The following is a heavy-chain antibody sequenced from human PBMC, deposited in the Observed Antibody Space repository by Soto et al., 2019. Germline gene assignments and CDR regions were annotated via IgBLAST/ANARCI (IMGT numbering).Heavy chain of an antibody. CDR3: AHRPSINPPDCSADGCYFFDY. CDR2: IYWDDDR. V-gene: IGHV2-5*02. D-gene: IGHD2-15*01. J-gene: IGHJ4*02. Sequence: QITLKESGPTLVKPTQTLTLTCTFSGFSLSTSGVGVGWIRQPPGKALEWLALIYWDDDRRYSPSLKSRLTITKDTSKNQVVLTMTNMDPVDTATYYCAHRPSINPPDCSADGCYFFDYWGQGTLVTVSS. CDR1: GFSLSTSGVG.